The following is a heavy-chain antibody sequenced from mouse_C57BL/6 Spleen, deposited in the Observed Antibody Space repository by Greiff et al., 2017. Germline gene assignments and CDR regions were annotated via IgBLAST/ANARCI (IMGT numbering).Heavy chain of an antibody. CDR3: ARLTTVVAH. Sequence: QVQLQQPGAELVRPGSSVKLSCKASGYTFTSYWMDWVKQRPGQGLEWIGNIYPTDSETHYNQKFKDKATLTVDKSSSTAYMQLSSLTSEDSAVYYCARLTTVVAHWGQGTTLTVSS. V-gene: IGHV1-61*01. D-gene: IGHD1-1*01. CDR2: IYPTDSET. CDR1: GYTFTSYW. J-gene: IGHJ2*01.